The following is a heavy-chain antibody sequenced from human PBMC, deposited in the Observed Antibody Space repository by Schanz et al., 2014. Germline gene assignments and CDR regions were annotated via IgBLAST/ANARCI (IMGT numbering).Heavy chain of an antibody. CDR1: GVTFSSYA. CDR3: ARDLLVSHYDFWSGNDY. J-gene: IGHJ4*02. V-gene: IGHV3-23*04. Sequence: VQLVESGGGLVQPGGSLRLSCVASGVTFSSYAMSWVRQASGKGLEWVSAISGSGNATYYADSVKGRFTISRDNSKNTLYLQMNSLRADDTAVYYCARDLLVSHYDFWSGNDYWGQGTLVTVSS. D-gene: IGHD3-3*01. CDR2: ISGSGNAT.